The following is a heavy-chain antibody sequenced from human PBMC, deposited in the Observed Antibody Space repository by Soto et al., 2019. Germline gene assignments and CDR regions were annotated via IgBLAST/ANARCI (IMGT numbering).Heavy chain of an antibody. D-gene: IGHD3-3*01. V-gene: IGHV4-39*01. CDR1: GGSISSSSYY. J-gene: IGHJ4*02. CDR2: IYYSGST. CDR3: ARHPGELRLHYFDY. Sequence: QLQLQESGPGLVKPSETLSLTCTVSGGSISSSSYYWGWIRQPPGKGLEWIGSIYYSGSTYYNPSLKSRVTISVDTSKNQFSLKLSSVTAADTAVYYCARHPGELRLHYFDYWGQGTLVTVSS.